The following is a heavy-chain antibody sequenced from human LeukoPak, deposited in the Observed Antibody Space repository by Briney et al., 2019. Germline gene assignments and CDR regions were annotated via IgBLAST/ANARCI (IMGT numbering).Heavy chain of an antibody. Sequence: SQTLSLTCTVSGGSISSGSYYWSWIRQPAGKGLEWIGRIYTSGSTNYNPSLKSQVTISVDTSKNQFSLKLSSVTAADTAVYYCARAPLGSPAWFDPWGQGTLVTVSS. CDR1: GGSISSGSYY. V-gene: IGHV4-61*02. J-gene: IGHJ5*02. CDR2: IYTSGST. D-gene: IGHD1-26*01. CDR3: ARAPLGSPAWFDP.